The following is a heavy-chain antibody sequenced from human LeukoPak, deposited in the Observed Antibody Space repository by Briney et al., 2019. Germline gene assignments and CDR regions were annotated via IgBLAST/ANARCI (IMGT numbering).Heavy chain of an antibody. V-gene: IGHV4-34*01. Sequence: SETLSLTCAVYGGSFSGYYWDWIRQPPGKGLEWIGSIYYSGSTYKSPSLKSRVTISVDTSKNQFFLNLRSVTAADTAVFFCARRFGYWYDYWGRGTLVTVSS. CDR3: ARRFGYWYDY. CDR2: IYYSGST. J-gene: IGHJ4*02. CDR1: GGSFSGYY. D-gene: IGHD3-10*01.